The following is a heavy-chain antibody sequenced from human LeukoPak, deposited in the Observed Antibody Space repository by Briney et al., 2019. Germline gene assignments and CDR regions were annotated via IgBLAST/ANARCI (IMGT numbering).Heavy chain of an antibody. J-gene: IGHJ4*02. CDR2: INPSAVTT. Sequence: ASVKVSCKASGYTFTSYYIHWVRQAPGQGLEWMGIINPSAVTTSYAQKFQGRVTMTRDTSISTAYMELSRLRSDDTAVYYCARDSHGDHGGYWGQGTLVTVSS. CDR3: ARDSHGDHGGY. D-gene: IGHD4-23*01. V-gene: IGHV1-46*01. CDR1: GYTFTSYY.